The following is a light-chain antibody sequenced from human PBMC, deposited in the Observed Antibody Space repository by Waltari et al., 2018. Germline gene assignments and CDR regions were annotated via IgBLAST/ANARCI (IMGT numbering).Light chain of an antibody. V-gene: IGLV1-47*01. CDR1: GSNIGRNY. J-gene: IGLJ1*01. CDR2: NND. Sequence: QSVLTQPPSASGAPGQTITISCSGGGSNIGRNYVYWYQQFPGRAPRLIIHNNDQRPSGVPDRFSGSESGISGSLAISGLRSDDEADYYCAAWDETLNTFLFGTGTKVAAL. CDR3: AAWDETLNTFL.